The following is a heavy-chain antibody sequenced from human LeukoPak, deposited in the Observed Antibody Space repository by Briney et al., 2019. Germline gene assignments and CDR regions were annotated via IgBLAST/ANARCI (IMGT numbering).Heavy chain of an antibody. J-gene: IGHJ6*03. D-gene: IGHD3-9*01. CDR1: GFTVSSNY. Sequence: GGSLRLSCAASGFTVSSNYMSWVRQAPGKGLEWVSVIYSGGSTYYADSVKGRFTISRDNSKNTLYLQMNSLRAEDTAVYYCARGKYDIGYYYYYMDVWGKGTTVTISS. V-gene: IGHV3-53*01. CDR2: IYSGGST. CDR3: ARGKYDIGYYYYYMDV.